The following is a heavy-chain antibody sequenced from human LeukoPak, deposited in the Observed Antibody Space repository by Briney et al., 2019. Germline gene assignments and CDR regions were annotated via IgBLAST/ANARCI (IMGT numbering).Heavy chain of an antibody. V-gene: IGHV3-48*01. Sequence: TGGSLRLSCAASGFTFSSYSMNWVRQAPGKGLEWVSYISSSSTIYYADSVKGRFTISRDNAKNSLYLQMNSLRAEDTAVYYRATSSGYSYGWGQGTLVTVSS. CDR3: ATSSGYSYG. J-gene: IGHJ4*02. D-gene: IGHD5-18*01. CDR1: GFTFSSYS. CDR2: ISSSSTI.